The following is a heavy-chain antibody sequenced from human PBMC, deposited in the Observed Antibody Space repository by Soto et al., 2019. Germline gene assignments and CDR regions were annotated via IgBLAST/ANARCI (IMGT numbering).Heavy chain of an antibody. D-gene: IGHD2-21*01. CDR3: AKSASQGDFDF. J-gene: IGHJ3*01. Sequence: GGSLRLSCAASGFTFDDYAMHWVRQAPGKGLEWVSSISSGGATFYADSVKGRFTVSRDNSKNTLSLQMNSLRAEDTAVYYCAKSASQGDFDFWGQGTMVTVAS. V-gene: IGHV3-23*01. CDR2: ISSGGAT. CDR1: GFTFDDYA.